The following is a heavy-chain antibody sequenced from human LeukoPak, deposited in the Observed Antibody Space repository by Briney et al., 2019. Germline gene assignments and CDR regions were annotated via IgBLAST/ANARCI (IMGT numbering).Heavy chain of an antibody. D-gene: IGHD7-27*01. Sequence: PGGSLRLSCAASGFTFRSYAMSWVRQAPGKGLEWVSGITGSGRSTHYADSVKGRFTISRDNSKYTLYLQMNSLRAEDTALYYCAKDPGDNWGHDWYFDLWGRGTVVTVSS. CDR2: ITGSGRST. V-gene: IGHV3-23*01. CDR3: AKDPGDNWGHDWYFDL. CDR1: GFTFRSYA. J-gene: IGHJ2*01.